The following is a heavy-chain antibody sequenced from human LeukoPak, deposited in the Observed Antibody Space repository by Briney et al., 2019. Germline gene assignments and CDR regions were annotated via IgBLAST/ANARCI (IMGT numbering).Heavy chain of an antibody. J-gene: IGHJ6*02. V-gene: IGHV4-59*01. CDR1: GGSISSYY. CDR2: IYYSGST. CDR3: ARDRSHDYYYYGMDV. Sequence: PSETLSLTCTVSGGSISSYYWSWIRQPPGKGLEWIGYIYYSGSTNYSPSLKSRVTISVDTSKNQFSLKLSSVTAADTAVYYCARDRSHDYYYYGMDVWGQGTTVTVSS.